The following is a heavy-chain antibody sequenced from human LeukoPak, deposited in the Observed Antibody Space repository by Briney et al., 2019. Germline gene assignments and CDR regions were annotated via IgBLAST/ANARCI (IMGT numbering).Heavy chain of an antibody. V-gene: IGHV4-61*08. CDR2: IYHSWST. Sequence: SETLSLTCTVSGGSISSGGYYWSWIRQPPGKGLEWIGYIYHSWSTYYNPSLKSRVTISVDTSKNQFSLKLSSVTAADTAVYYCARDPLHYGDYGSYYYGMDVWGQGTTVTVSS. CDR1: GGSISSGGYY. CDR3: ARDPLHYGDYGSYYYGMDV. D-gene: IGHD4-17*01. J-gene: IGHJ6*02.